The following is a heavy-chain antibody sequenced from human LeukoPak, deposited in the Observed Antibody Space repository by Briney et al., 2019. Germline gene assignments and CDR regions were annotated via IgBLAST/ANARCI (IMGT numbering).Heavy chain of an antibody. CDR1: GFTFSSYG. Sequence: GGSLRLSCAASGFTFSSYGMHWVRQAPGKGLEWVAFIRFDGSTKIYADSVRGRFTISRDNSKNTLYLQMNSLRAEDTAVYYCARDVDPDHTVVTHWGQGTLVTVSS. CDR2: IRFDGSTK. V-gene: IGHV3-30*02. J-gene: IGHJ4*02. D-gene: IGHD4-23*01. CDR3: ARDVDPDHTVVTH.